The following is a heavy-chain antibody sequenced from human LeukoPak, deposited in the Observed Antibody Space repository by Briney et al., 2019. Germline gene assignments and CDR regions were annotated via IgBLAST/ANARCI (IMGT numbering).Heavy chain of an antibody. D-gene: IGHD2-21*02. V-gene: IGHV4-39*07. CDR1: GDSISSSSYY. CDR2: IYHSGST. J-gene: IGHJ4*02. CDR3: ARGVVTAKISD. Sequence: PSETLSLTCTVSGDSISSSSYYWGWIRQPPGKGLQWIGSIYHSGSTYYNPSLKSRVTISVDTSKNQFSLKLSSVTAADTAVYYCARGVVTAKISDWGQGTLVTVSS.